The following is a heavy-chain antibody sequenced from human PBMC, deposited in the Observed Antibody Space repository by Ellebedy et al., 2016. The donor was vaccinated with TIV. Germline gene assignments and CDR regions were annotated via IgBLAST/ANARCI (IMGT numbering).Heavy chain of an antibody. Sequence: GESLKISCAASGFTFSDYSINWVRQAPGKGLEWVPSIDSSGGDTHYADSVKGRFTISRDNAWNSLYLQMNSLRVEDTAMYYCARGPRGLHTGLPYWGQGTLVTVSS. J-gene: IGHJ4*02. V-gene: IGHV3-21*04. CDR3: ARGPRGLHTGLPY. CDR1: GFTFSDYS. CDR2: IDSSGGDT. D-gene: IGHD5/OR15-5a*01.